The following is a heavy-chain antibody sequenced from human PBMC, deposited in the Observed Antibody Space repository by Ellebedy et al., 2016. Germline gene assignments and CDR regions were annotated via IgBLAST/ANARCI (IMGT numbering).Heavy chain of an antibody. D-gene: IGHD6-13*01. CDR3: ARTSEGYTAAAGTTVFDY. V-gene: IGHV2-70*01. Sequence: SGPTLVXPTQTLTLTCTFSGFSLSTSGMCVSWIRQPPGKALEWLALIDWDDDKYYSTSLKTRLTISKDTSKNQVVLTMTNMDPVDTATYYCARTSEGYTAAAGTTVFDYWGQGTLVTVSS. CDR1: GFSLSTSGMC. CDR2: IDWDDDK. J-gene: IGHJ4*02.